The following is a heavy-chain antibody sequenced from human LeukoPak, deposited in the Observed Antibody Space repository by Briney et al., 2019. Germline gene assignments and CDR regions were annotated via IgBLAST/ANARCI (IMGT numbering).Heavy chain of an antibody. J-gene: IGHJ6*02. CDR2: ISGSGDSA. V-gene: IGHV3-23*01. CDR1: GFTFSSYA. D-gene: IGHD6-25*01. CDR3: AKYIGDSRGSLGNYYYYGMDV. Sequence: GGSLRLSCAASGFTFSSYAVTWVRQAPGRGLEWVTSISGSGDSAYYADSVKGRFTISRDNFKDTVYLQMNNLRADETAIYYCAKYIGDSRGSLGNYYYYGMDVWGQGTAVTVSS.